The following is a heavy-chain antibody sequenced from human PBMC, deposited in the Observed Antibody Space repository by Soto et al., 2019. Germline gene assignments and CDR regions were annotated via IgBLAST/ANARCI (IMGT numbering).Heavy chain of an antibody. D-gene: IGHD5-12*01. CDR3: ARGLGATTPPFDY. CDR1: GGTFSSYA. Sequence: ASVKVPCKASGGTFSSYAISWVRQAPGQGLEWMGGIIPIFGTANYAQKFQGRVTITADESTSTAYMELSSLRSEDTAVYYCARGLGATTPPFDYWGQGTLVTVSS. V-gene: IGHV1-69*13. J-gene: IGHJ4*02. CDR2: IIPIFGTA.